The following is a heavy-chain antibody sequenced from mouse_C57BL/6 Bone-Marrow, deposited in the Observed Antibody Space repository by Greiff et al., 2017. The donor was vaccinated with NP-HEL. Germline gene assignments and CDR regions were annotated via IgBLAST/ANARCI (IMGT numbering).Heavy chain of an antibody. Sequence: QVQLQQSGAELAKPGASVKLSCKASGYTFTSYWMHWVKQRPGQGLEWIGYINPSSGYTKYNQKFKDKATLTADKASSTAYMQLGSLTYEDSAVYYCARESRMITTRGYYAMDYWGQGTSVTVSS. CDR3: ARESRMITTRGYYAMDY. D-gene: IGHD2-4*01. CDR1: GYTFTSYW. J-gene: IGHJ4*01. CDR2: INPSSGYT. V-gene: IGHV1-7*01.